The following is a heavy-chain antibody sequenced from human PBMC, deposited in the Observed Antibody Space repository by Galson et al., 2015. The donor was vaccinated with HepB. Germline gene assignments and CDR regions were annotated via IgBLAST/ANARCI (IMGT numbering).Heavy chain of an antibody. CDR1: GFTFSSYG. J-gene: IGHJ4*02. V-gene: IGHV3-30*18. D-gene: IGHD6-6*01. CDR3: AKGLIAARQTQYYFDY. Sequence: SLRLSCAASGFTFSSYGMHWVRQAPGKGLEWVAVISYDGSNKYYADSVKGRFTISRDNSKNTLYLQMNSLRAEDTAVYYCAKGLIAARQTQYYFDYWGQGTLVTVSS. CDR2: ISYDGSNK.